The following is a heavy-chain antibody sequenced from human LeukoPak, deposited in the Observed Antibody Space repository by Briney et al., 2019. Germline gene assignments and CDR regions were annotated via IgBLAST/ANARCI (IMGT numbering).Heavy chain of an antibody. J-gene: IGHJ1*01. CDR3: ARGNWNYAEYFQQ. D-gene: IGHD1-7*01. CDR1: GASMTSQY. V-gene: IGHV4-59*11. CDR2: VYYSGST. Sequence: SETLSLTCTVSGASMTSQYWSWIRQPPGKALEWIGNVYYSGSTEYSPSLKSRVTISVDTSKNQFSLRLSSVTAADTAVYYCARGNWNYAEYFQQWGQGTLVTVS.